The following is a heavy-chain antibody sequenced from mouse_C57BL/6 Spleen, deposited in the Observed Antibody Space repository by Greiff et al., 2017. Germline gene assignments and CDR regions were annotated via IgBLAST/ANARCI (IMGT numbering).Heavy chain of an antibody. CDR3: TGPHYYGSTWYFDV. Sequence: VKLMESGGGLVQPGGSMKLSCVASGFTFSNYWMNWVRQSPEKGLEWVAQIRLKSDNYATHYAESVKGRFTISRDDSKSSVYLQMNNLRAEDTGIYYCTGPHYYGSTWYFDVWGTGTTVTVSS. CDR1: GFTFSNYW. CDR2: IRLKSDNYAT. D-gene: IGHD1-1*01. J-gene: IGHJ1*03. V-gene: IGHV6-3*01.